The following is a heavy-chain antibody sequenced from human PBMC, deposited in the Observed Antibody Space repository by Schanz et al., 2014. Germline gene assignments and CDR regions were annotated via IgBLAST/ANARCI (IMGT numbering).Heavy chain of an antibody. CDR3: ARENLNWEAFDI. CDR1: GFIFNDYY. CDR2: ISRDGTTS. V-gene: IGHV3-11*01. J-gene: IGHJ3*02. D-gene: IGHD7-27*01. Sequence: VQLVESGGGVVQPRRSLRLSCAASGFIFNDYYMNWIRQAPGKGLEWLSYISRDGTTSYYADSVKGRFTISRDNAKNSLYLEMTSLRGEDTAVYYCARENLNWEAFDIWGQGTVVTVSS.